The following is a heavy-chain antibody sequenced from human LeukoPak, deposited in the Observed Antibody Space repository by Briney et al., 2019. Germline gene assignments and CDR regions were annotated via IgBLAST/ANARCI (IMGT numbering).Heavy chain of an antibody. Sequence: GGSLRLSCAASGFTFSTYGMHWVRQAPDKGLEWVAVISYDGSNKYYADSVKGRFTISRDNSKNTLYLQMNSLRAEDTAVYYCAKSGTRSSWSPRVKTYLDYWGQGTLVTVSS. J-gene: IGHJ4*02. D-gene: IGHD6-13*01. CDR2: ISYDGSNK. V-gene: IGHV3-30*18. CDR3: AKSGTRSSWSPRVKTYLDY. CDR1: GFTFSTYG.